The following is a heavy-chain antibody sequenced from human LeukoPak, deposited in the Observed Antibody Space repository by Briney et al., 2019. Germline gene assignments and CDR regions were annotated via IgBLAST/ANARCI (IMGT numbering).Heavy chain of an antibody. D-gene: IGHD3-22*01. CDR3: ATLDSYYDSSGRPLLPD. J-gene: IGHJ4*02. CDR1: GYSVTELS. Sequence: ASVKVSCKASGYSVTELSMHWVRQAPGLGLEWMAGFDREDDAPVYAQQFQGRVTMTEDTSTDTAYMELSSLRSEDTALYYCATLDSYYDSSGRPLLPDWGQGTLVTVSS. V-gene: IGHV1-24*01. CDR2: FDREDDAP.